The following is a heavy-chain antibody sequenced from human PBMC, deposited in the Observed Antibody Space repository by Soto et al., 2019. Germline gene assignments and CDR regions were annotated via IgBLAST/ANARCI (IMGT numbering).Heavy chain of an antibody. V-gene: IGHV4-59*08. Sequence: SETLSLTCTVSGGSMSGYYWSWIRLPPEKPMEWIGYVHDSWGAAYNPSLKSRVTMAVDTSKNQFSLKLTSVTAEDTAVYYCARRGLQFQGGYYHYGVEVWGQGTTVTVSS. CDR2: VHDSWGA. CDR3: ARRGLQFQGGYYHYGVEV. J-gene: IGHJ6*02. CDR1: GGSMSGYY. D-gene: IGHD4-4*01.